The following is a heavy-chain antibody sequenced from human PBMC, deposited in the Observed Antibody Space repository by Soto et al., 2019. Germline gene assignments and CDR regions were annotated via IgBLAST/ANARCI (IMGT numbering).Heavy chain of an antibody. CDR3: ARTIPNSGFRRGMDV. CDR1: GGSISSYY. J-gene: IGHJ6*02. Sequence: SETLSLTCTVSGGSISSYYWSWIRQPPGKGLEWIGYIYYSGSTNYNPSLKSRVTISVDTSKNQFSLKLSSVTAADTAVYYCARTIPNSGFRRGMDVWGQGTTVTVSS. CDR2: IYYSGST. V-gene: IGHV4-59*08. D-gene: IGHD6-19*01.